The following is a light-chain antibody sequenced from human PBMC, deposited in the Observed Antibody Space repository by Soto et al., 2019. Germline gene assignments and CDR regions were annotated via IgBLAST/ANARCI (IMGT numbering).Light chain of an antibody. CDR2: DVY. CDR3: KQYNNWPFS. V-gene: IGKV3-15*01. CDR1: QGVTTN. Sequence: EIVMTQSPATLSVSPGERATLSCRAGQGVTTNFAWYQQKSGQSHRLLIYDVYIRATGVPARFSGTGSETDFTLTIRGLQSEDSAVYFCKQYNNWPFSFGQGTRLEI. J-gene: IGKJ5*01.